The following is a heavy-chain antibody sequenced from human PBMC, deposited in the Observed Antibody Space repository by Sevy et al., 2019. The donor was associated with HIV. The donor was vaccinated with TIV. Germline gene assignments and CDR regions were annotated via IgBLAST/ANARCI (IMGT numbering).Heavy chain of an antibody. CDR3: ARAMLAGISYYFDY. J-gene: IGHJ4*02. Sequence: SETLSLTCAVSGYSISSGYYWGWIRQPPGKGLEWIGSIYHSGSTYYNPSLKSRVTISVDTSKNQFSLKLSSVTAADTAVYYCARAMLAGISYYFDYWGQRTLVTVSS. D-gene: IGHD3-10*02. CDR1: GYSISSGYY. CDR2: IYHSGST. V-gene: IGHV4-38-2*01.